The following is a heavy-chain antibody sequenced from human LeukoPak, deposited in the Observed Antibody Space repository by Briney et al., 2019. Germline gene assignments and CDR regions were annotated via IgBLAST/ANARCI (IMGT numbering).Heavy chain of an antibody. J-gene: IGHJ4*02. CDR2: ISSDGTNK. CDR1: RFTFSIFG. V-gene: IGHV3-30*03. Sequence: GGSLRLTCAASRFTFSIFGMHWVRQAPGKGLEWIAVISSDGTNKYYADSVRGRFTISRDNSEDALYLQMSSLRIEDTAIYYCRAATRYLDYYYDYWGQGTLVTVSS. D-gene: IGHD3-22*01. CDR3: RAATRYLDYYYDY.